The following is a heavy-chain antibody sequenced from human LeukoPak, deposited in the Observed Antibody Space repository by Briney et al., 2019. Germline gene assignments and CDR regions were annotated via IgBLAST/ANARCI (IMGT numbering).Heavy chain of an antibody. CDR2: ISGSGGST. J-gene: IGHJ4*02. D-gene: IGHD3-9*01. Sequence: GGSLRLSCAASGFTFSSYGMSWVRQAPGKGLEWVSAISGSGGSTYYADSVKGRFTISRDNSKNTLYLQMNSLRAEDTAVYYCAKEVQRYFDWFPPVVVSGYLDYWGQGTLVTVSS. CDR1: GFTFSSYG. V-gene: IGHV3-23*01. CDR3: AKEVQRYFDWFPPVVVSGYLDY.